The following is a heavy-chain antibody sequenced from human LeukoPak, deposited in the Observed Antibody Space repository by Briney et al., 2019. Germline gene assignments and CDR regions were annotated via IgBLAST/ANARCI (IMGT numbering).Heavy chain of an antibody. V-gene: IGHV4-34*01. Sequence: SETLSLTCAVYGGSFSGYSRGWVRQPPGKGLEWIGEINHSGSTNYNPSLKSRVTISVDTSKNQFSLKLSSVTAADTAVYYCARGRDYVWGSYRYTLSNQDFDYWGQGTLVTVSS. CDR2: INHSGST. CDR3: ARGRDYVWGSYRYTLSNQDFDY. CDR1: GGSFSGYS. J-gene: IGHJ4*02. D-gene: IGHD3-16*02.